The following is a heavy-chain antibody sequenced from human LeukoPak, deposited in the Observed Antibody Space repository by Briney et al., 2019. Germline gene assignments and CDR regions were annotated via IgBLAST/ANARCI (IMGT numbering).Heavy chain of an antibody. D-gene: IGHD4-23*01. CDR2: ISSSSSYI. CDR1: GFTFSSYS. Sequence: GGSLRLSCAASGFTFSSYSMNWVRQAPGKGLEWVSSISSSSSYIYYADSVKGRFTISRDNAKNSLYLQMNSLRAEDTAGYYCARAYYGGNSLFDYWGQGTLVTVSS. V-gene: IGHV3-21*01. J-gene: IGHJ4*02. CDR3: ARAYYGGNSLFDY.